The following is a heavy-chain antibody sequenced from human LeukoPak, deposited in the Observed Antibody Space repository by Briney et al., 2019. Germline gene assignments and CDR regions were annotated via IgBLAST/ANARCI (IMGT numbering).Heavy chain of an antibody. V-gene: IGHV3-21*04. CDR2: ISSSSSYI. J-gene: IGHJ6*03. Sequence: GGSLRLSCAASGFTFSSYSMNWVRQAPGKGLEWVSSISSSSSYIYYADSVKGRFTISRDNSKNTLYLQMNSLRAEDTAVYYCAKDVKSSGYQPKNYYMDVWGKGTTVTVSS. CDR1: GFTFSSYS. CDR3: AKDVKSSGYQPKNYYMDV. D-gene: IGHD2-2*01.